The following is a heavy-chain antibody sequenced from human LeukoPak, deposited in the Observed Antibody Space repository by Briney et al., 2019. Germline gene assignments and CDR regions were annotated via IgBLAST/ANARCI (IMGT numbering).Heavy chain of an antibody. CDR3: ARAGYDYVWGSYPTHPYYFDY. J-gene: IGHJ4*02. CDR2: ISSSGSTI. CDR1: GFTVSSNY. D-gene: IGHD3-16*02. V-gene: IGHV3-11*01. Sequence: GGSLRLSCAASGFTVSSNYMSWIRQAPGKGLEWVSYISSSGSTIYYADSVKGRFTISRDNAKNSLYLQMNSLRAEDTAVYYCARAGYDYVWGSYPTHPYYFDYWGQGTLVTVSS.